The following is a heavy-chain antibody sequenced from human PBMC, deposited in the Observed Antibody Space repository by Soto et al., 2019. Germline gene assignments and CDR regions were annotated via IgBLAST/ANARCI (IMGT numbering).Heavy chain of an antibody. J-gene: IGHJ5*02. Sequence: SETLSLTWTVSGGSISSGGYCWSWIRQHPGKGLEWIGYIYYSGSTYYNPSLKSRVTISVDTSKNQFSLKLSSVTAADTAVYYCAREKNRHWFDPWGQGTLVTVS. CDR1: GGSISSGGYC. CDR2: IYYSGST. V-gene: IGHV4-31*02. CDR3: AREKNRHWFDP.